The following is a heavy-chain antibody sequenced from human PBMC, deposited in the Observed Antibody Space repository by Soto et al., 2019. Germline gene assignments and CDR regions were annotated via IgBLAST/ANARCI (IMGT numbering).Heavy chain of an antibody. D-gene: IGHD3-10*01. Sequence: QVQMVQSGAGGKKPGASVKVSCKASGHTFTGHHMHWVRQAPGQGLEWMGLIDHDIGDTKYAQKFQGRVTSTSGTTITTAYMELRGLRSDDTAVYYCALEPTGSASFDSWGQGTLVTVSS. CDR2: IDHDIGDT. CDR3: ALEPTGSASFDS. J-gene: IGHJ4*02. CDR1: GHTFTGHH. V-gene: IGHV1-2*02.